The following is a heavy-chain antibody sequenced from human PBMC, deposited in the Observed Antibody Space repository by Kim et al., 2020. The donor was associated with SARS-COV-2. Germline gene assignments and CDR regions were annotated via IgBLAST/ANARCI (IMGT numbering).Heavy chain of an antibody. CDR1: GGSFSGYY. CDR3: ARGLDFLLSSSGVGGYFDY. CDR2: INHSGST. J-gene: IGHJ4*02. Sequence: SETLSLTCAVYGGSFSGYYWSWIRQPPGKGLEWIGEINHSGSTNYNPSLKSRVTISVDTSKNQFSLKLSSVTAADTAVYYCARGLDFLLSSSGVGGYFDYWGQGTLVTVSS. D-gene: IGHD6-6*01. V-gene: IGHV4-34*01.